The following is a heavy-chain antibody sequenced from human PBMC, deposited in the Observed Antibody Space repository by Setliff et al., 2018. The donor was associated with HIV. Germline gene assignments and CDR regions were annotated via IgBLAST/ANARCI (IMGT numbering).Heavy chain of an antibody. J-gene: IGHJ3*02. V-gene: IGHV3-23*01. CDR1: GFTFSSYA. D-gene: IGHD4-17*01. Sequence: LRLSCAASGFTFSSYAMSWVRQAPGKGLEWVSAISGSGGSTYYADSVKGRFTISRDNSKNTLYLQMNSLRAEDTAVYYCAKALMTTVTRRNAFDIWGQGTMVTVSS. CDR3: AKALMTTVTRRNAFDI. CDR2: ISGSGGST.